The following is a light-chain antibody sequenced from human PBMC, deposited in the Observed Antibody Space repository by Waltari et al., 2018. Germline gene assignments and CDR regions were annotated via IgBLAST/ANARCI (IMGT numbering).Light chain of an antibody. CDR3: AAWDDSLSGWV. CDR1: SSNIGSNY. J-gene: IGLJ3*02. Sequence: QSVLTQPPSVSGTPGQRVTISCSGSSSNIGSNYVHWYQHLPGTAPKLLIYRNNQRPSGGPVRCSGSKSGTSASLAISGLRSEDEADYYCAAWDDSLSGWVFGGGPKLTVL. V-gene: IGLV1-47*01. CDR2: RNN.